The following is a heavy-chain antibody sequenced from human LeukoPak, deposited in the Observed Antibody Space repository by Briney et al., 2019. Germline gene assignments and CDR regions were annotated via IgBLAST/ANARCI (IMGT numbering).Heavy chain of an antibody. J-gene: IGHJ4*02. CDR3: ASGVLRFLEWLVSPLDY. Sequence: GGSLRLSCAASGFTFSSYGMHWVRQAPGKGLEWVAVISYDGSNKYYADSVKGRFTISRDNSKNTLYLQMNSLRAEDTAVYYCASGVLRFLEWLVSPLDYWGQGTLVTVSS. CDR2: ISYDGSNK. D-gene: IGHD3-3*01. CDR1: GFTFSSYG. V-gene: IGHV3-30*03.